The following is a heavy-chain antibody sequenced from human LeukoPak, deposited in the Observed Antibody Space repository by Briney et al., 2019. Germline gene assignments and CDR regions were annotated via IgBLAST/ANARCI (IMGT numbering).Heavy chain of an antibody. CDR3: AKDVVPDSGWDLDY. D-gene: IGHD6-19*01. CDR1: GFTCSTYS. CDR2: IYPSGDST. Sequence: PGGSLRFSCAASGFTCSTYSMTWVGQGPGKGLEWVSSIYPSGDSTFYADSVKGRFTISRDNSKNTLYLQMSSLRTEDTAIYYCAKDVVPDSGWDLDYWGQGTLVTVSS. V-gene: IGHV3-23*01. J-gene: IGHJ4*02.